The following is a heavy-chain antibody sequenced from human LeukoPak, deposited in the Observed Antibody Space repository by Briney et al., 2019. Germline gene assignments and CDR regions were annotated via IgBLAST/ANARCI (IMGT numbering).Heavy chain of an antibody. CDR3: ARVSGNYQFDY. V-gene: IGHV3-30*19. J-gene: IGHJ4*02. CDR1: GFTFSNYG. Sequence: GGSLRLSCAASGFTFSNYGMHWVRQAPGKGLECVAVISYDGSNKYYADSVKGRFTISRDNSKNTLYLQMNSLRPEDTAVYYCARVSGNYQFDYWGQGTLVTVSS. D-gene: IGHD1-26*01. CDR2: ISYDGSNK.